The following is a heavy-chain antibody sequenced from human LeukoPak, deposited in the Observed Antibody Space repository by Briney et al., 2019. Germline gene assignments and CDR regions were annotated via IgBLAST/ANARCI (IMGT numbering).Heavy chain of an antibody. J-gene: IGHJ4*02. CDR2: IRYDGTNN. CDR3: AKVRYCTTGTCSGGFDY. V-gene: IGHV3-30*02. D-gene: IGHD2-8*01. CDR1: GFTFSSYS. Sequence: GGSLRLSCAASGFTFSSYSMHWVRQAPGKGLEWVALIRYDGTNNNYADSVKGRFTISRENSKNTLYLQMNSLRAEDTAVYYCAKVRYCTTGTCSGGFDYWGQGTLVTVSS.